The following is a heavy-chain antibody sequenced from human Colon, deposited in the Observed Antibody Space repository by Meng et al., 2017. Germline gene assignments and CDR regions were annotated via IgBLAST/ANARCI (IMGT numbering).Heavy chain of an antibody. D-gene: IGHD3-10*01. CDR3: ASWAGGSGSYAVFDY. Sequence: GGSLRLSCAAPGLTFSNYWFHWVRQVPGMGLEWVSRVNTDGTSTVYADSVKGRFTISRDNANNAVYLQMNNLGVEDTAVYYCASWAGGSGSYAVFDYWGQGTLVTVSS. J-gene: IGHJ4*02. V-gene: IGHV3-74*01. CDR2: VNTDGTST. CDR1: GLTFSNYW.